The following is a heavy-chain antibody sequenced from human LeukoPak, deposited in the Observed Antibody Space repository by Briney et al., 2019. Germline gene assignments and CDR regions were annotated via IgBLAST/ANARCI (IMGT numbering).Heavy chain of an antibody. D-gene: IGHD5-12*01. CDR3: ARASVSGYDHFDY. CDR2: ISYDGSNK. CDR1: GFTFSSYA. V-gene: IGHV3-30*04. J-gene: IGHJ4*02. Sequence: GGSLRLSCAASGFTFSSYAMHWVRQAPGKGLEWVAVISYDGSNKYYADSVKGRFTISRDNSKNTLYLQMNSLRAEDTAVYYCARASVSGYDHFDYWGQGTLVTVSS.